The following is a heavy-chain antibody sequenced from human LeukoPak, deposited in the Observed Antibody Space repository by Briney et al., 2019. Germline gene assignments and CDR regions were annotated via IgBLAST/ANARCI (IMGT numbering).Heavy chain of an antibody. CDR3: ARGSFWSGYTWDYYGMDV. CDR1: GYTFTGYY. J-gene: IGHJ6*02. Sequence: ASVKVSCKASGYTFTGYYMHWVRQAPGQGLEWMGWINPNSGGTNYAQKFQGRVTMTRDTSISTAYMEPSRLRSDDTAVYYCARGSFWSGYTWDYYGMDVWGQGTTVTVSS. V-gene: IGHV1-2*02. D-gene: IGHD3-3*01. CDR2: INPNSGGT.